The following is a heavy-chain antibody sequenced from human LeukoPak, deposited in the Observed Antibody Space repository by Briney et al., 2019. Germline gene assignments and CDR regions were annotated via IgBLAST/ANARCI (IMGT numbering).Heavy chain of an antibody. CDR1: GGTFSSYA. CDR2: IIPIFGTA. Sequence: SVKVSCKASGGTFSSYAISWVRQAPGQGLEWMGGIIPIFGTANYAQKFQGRVTITADKSTSTAYMELSSLRSEDTAVYYCARGRDSGSYYRLNYYYYYYMDVWGKGTTVTVSS. CDR3: ARGRDSGSYYRLNYYYYYYMDV. J-gene: IGHJ6*03. V-gene: IGHV1-69*06. D-gene: IGHD1-26*01.